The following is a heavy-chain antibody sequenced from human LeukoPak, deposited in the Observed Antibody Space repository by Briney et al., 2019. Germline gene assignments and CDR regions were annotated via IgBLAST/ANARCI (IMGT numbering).Heavy chain of an antibody. CDR1: GFTFSRYW. CDR3: ARGRKYYFDY. CDR2: INSDGSST. Sequence: GGSLRLSCGASGFTFSRYWMHWVRQAPGKGLVWVSRINSDGSSTSYADSVKGRFTISRDNAKNTLYLQMNSLRAGDTAVYYCARGRKYYFDYWGQGTLVTVSS. V-gene: IGHV3-74*01. J-gene: IGHJ4*02.